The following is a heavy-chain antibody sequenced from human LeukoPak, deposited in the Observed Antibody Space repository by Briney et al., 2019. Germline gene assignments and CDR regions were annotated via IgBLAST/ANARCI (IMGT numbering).Heavy chain of an antibody. J-gene: IGHJ5*02. V-gene: IGHV3-74*01. Sequence: GGSLRLSCAASGFTFSSYWMHWVRQAPGKGLVWVSRINSDGSSTSYADSVKGRFTISRDNAKNTLYLQMNSLRAEDTAVYYCAKDRAIFGVVINDWFDPWGQGTLVTVSS. CDR2: INSDGSST. CDR1: GFTFSSYW. CDR3: AKDRAIFGVVINDWFDP. D-gene: IGHD3-3*01.